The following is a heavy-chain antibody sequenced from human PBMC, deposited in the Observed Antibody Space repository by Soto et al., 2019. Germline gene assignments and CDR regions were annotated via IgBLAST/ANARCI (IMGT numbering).Heavy chain of an antibody. J-gene: IGHJ6*02. D-gene: IGHD6-6*01. Sequence: PGGSLRLSCAASGFTFSSYGMHWVRPAPGTGLEWVAVIWSDGSNKYYADSVKGRFTISRDNSKNTLYLQMNSLRAEDTAVYYCARRREYSSSSQIRGWYYYYGMDVWGQGTTVTVSS. V-gene: IGHV3-33*01. CDR1: GFTFSSYG. CDR3: ARRREYSSSSQIRGWYYYYGMDV. CDR2: IWSDGSNK.